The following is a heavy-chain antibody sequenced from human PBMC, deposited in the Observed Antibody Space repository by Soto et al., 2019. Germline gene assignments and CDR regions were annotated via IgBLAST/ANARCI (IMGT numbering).Heavy chain of an antibody. V-gene: IGHV1-69*01. CDR1: GGTFSSYA. CDR2: IIPIFGTA. D-gene: IGHD1-26*01. J-gene: IGHJ5*02. Sequence: QVQLVQSGAEVKKPGSSVKVSCKASGGTFSSYAITWVRQAPGQGLEWMGGIIPIFGTANYAQKFQGRVTTTADESTSTDYMELSSLRSEDTAVYYCAREVGATLNWFDPWGQGTLVTVSS. CDR3: AREVGATLNWFDP.